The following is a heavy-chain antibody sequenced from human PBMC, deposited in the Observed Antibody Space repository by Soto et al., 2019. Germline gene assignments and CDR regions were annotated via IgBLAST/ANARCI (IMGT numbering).Heavy chain of an antibody. D-gene: IGHD4-17*01. Sequence: DVQLVESGGGLVKPGGSLRLSCAASGFTFSLYEMSWVRQAPGTGMEWVSYITTSGTTTYYADSVTGRFTISRDNAKNSRYLQLNSLRAEDTALYYCARDGYGDPYYYYARDVWGQGTTVSVSS. J-gene: IGHJ6*02. CDR2: ITTSGTTT. V-gene: IGHV3-48*03. CDR1: GFTFSLYE. CDR3: ARDGYGDPYYYYARDV.